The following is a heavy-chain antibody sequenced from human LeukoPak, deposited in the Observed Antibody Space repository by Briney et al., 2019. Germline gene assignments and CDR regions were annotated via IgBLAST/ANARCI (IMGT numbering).Heavy chain of an antibody. CDR2: IYYSGRT. CDR1: GGSISIGGYY. CDR3: ARDARGTGSNVWGSYRLDWFDP. J-gene: IGHJ5*02. Sequence: SQTLSLTCTVSGGSISIGGYYWSWIRQHPGKGVEWIGYIYYSGRTYYNPSLKSRVTISVDTSKNQFSLKLSSVTAADTAVYYCARDARGTGSNVWGSYRLDWFDPWGQGTLVTVSS. V-gene: IGHV4-31*03. D-gene: IGHD3-16*01.